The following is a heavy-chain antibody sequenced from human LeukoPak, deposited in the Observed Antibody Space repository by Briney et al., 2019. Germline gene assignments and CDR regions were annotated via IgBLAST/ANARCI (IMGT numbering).Heavy chain of an antibody. CDR3: AKPREYGDYSSPYYYCMDV. CDR1: GFTFSSYA. J-gene: IGHJ6*02. V-gene: IGHV3-23*01. CDR2: ISGSGGST. D-gene: IGHD4-17*01. Sequence: GGSLRLSCAASGFTFSSYAMSWVRQAPGKGLEWVSAISGSGGSTYYADSVKGRFTISRDNSKNTLYLQMNSLRAEDTAVYYCAKPREYGDYSSPYYYCMDVWGQGTTVTVSS.